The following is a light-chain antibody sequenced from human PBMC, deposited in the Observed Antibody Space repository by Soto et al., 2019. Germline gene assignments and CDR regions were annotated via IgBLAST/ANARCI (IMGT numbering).Light chain of an antibody. J-gene: IGLJ2*01. CDR1: SSDVGGYNY. CDR2: DVT. Sequence: QSVLTQPASVSGSPRQSITISCAGTSSDVGGYNYVSWYQQHTGKAPKLMIYDVTNRPSGVSNRFSGSKSGNTASLTISGLQAEDEADYYCSSYTGSSTLVFGGGTKLTVL. V-gene: IGLV2-14*03. CDR3: SSYTGSSTLV.